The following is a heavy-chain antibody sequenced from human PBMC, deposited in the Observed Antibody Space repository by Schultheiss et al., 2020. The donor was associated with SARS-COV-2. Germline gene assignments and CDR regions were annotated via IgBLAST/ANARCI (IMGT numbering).Heavy chain of an antibody. D-gene: IGHD3-3*01. Sequence: GGSLRLSCAASGFTFSNAWMNWVRQAPGKGLEWVAVISYDGTNKYYADSVKGRFTISRDNSKNTLYLQMNSLRAEDTAVYYCAREGYDFWSGYYRDSSYYMDVWGKGTTVTVSS. CDR2: ISYDGTNK. CDR3: AREGYDFWSGYYRDSSYYMDV. V-gene: IGHV3-30*03. J-gene: IGHJ6*03. CDR1: GFTFSNAW.